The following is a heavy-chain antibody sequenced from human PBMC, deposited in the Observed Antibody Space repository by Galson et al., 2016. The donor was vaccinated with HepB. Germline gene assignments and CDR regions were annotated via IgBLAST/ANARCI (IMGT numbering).Heavy chain of an antibody. Sequence: SVKVSCKASGGTFTSYAISWVRQAPGQGLEWMGGIITMFHTTRYAQKFQGRVTITADESMSTAYMELSSLRYEDTAVYYCARSPILSTTLDYWGQGTLVTVSS. J-gene: IGHJ4*02. CDR1: GGTFTSYA. CDR3: ARSPILSTTLDY. D-gene: IGHD5/OR15-5a*01. CDR2: IITMFHTT. V-gene: IGHV1-69*13.